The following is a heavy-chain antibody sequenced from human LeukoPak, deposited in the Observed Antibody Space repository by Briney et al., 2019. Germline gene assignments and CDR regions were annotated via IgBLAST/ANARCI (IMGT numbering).Heavy chain of an antibody. V-gene: IGHV1-2*02. D-gene: IGHD3-16*02. CDR2: INPNSGGT. CDR1: GYTFTGYY. CDR3: ARVLFSRYDYVWGSYRNYFDY. Sequence: ASVKVSCKASGYTFTGYYMHWVRQAPGQGLEWMGWINPNSGGTNYAQKFQGRVTMTRDTSISTAYMELSRLRSDDTAVYYCARVLFSRYDYVWGSYRNYFDYWGQGTLVTVSS. J-gene: IGHJ4*02.